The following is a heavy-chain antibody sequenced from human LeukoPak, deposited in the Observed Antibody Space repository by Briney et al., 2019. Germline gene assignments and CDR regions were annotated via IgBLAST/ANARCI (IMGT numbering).Heavy chain of an antibody. J-gene: IGHJ5*02. CDR1: GGSISGYY. CDR3: ARGTVFGVATNWFDP. Sequence: SETLSLTCSVSGGSISGYYWSWIRQPPGKGLEWIGDMYYSGSTNYNPSLKSRVTISVDTSKNQFSLKLSPVTAADTAVYYCARGTVFGVATNWFDPWGQGTLVTVSS. D-gene: IGHD3-3*01. CDR2: MYYSGST. V-gene: IGHV4-59*01.